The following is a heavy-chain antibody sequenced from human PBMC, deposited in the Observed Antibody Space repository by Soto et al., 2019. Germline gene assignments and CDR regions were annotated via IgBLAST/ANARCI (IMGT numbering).Heavy chain of an antibody. Sequence: EVQLVESGGGLVKPGGSLRLSCAASGFTFSSYSMNWVRQAPGKGLEWVSSISSSSSYIYYADSVKGRFTISKDNAKNSLYLQINSLRAEDTAVYYCARDTTPSLGLHYYYYMDVWGKGTTVTVSS. D-gene: IGHD1-1*01. CDR2: ISSSSSYI. V-gene: IGHV3-21*01. CDR3: ARDTTPSLGLHYYYYMDV. J-gene: IGHJ6*03. CDR1: GFTFSSYS.